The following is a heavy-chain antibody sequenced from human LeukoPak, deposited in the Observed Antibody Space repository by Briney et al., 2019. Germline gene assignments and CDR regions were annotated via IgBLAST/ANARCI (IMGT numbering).Heavy chain of an antibody. CDR2: ISYDGSNK. Sequence: GGSLRLSCAASGFTFSSYGMHWVRQAPGKGLEWVAVISYDGSNKYYADSVKGRFTISRDNSKNTLYLQMNSLRAEDTAVYYCARDLSNWNPTYYFDYWGQGTLVTVSS. D-gene: IGHD1-1*01. V-gene: IGHV3-30*03. J-gene: IGHJ4*02. CDR3: ARDLSNWNPTYYFDY. CDR1: GFTFSSYG.